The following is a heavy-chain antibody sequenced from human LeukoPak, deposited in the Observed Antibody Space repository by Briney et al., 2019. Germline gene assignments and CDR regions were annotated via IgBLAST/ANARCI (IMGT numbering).Heavy chain of an antibody. CDR2: ISAYNGNT. D-gene: IGHD3-22*01. CDR3: ARGQYDSSGYYFRYWYFDL. V-gene: IGHV1-18*04. CDR1: GYTFTGYY. Sequence: ASVKVSCKASGYTFTGYYMHWVRQAPGQGLEWMGWISAYNGNTNYAQKLQGRVTMTTDTSTSTAYMELRSLRSDDTAVYYCARGQYDSSGYYFRYWYFDLWGRGTLVTVSS. J-gene: IGHJ2*01.